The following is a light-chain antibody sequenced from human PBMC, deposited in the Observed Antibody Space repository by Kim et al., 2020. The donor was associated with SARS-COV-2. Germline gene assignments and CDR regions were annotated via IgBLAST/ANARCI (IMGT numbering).Light chain of an antibody. Sequence: SYELTQPPSVSVSPRQTASITCSGDKLGDKYACWYQQKPGQSPVLVIYQDSKRPSGIPERFSGSNSGNTATLTISGTQAMDEADYYCQAWDSSTGVFGAG. CDR3: QAWDSSTGV. CDR1: KLGDKY. CDR2: QDS. V-gene: IGLV3-1*01. J-gene: IGLJ1*01.